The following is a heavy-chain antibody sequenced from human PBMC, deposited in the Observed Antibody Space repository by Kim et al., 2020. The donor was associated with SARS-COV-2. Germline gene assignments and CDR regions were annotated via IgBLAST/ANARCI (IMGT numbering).Heavy chain of an antibody. D-gene: IGHD2-2*01. CDR3: AREGDCSSTSCTVSLSNIIYGMDV. J-gene: IGHJ6*02. CDR1: GYTFTSYD. V-gene: IGHV1-8*01. CDR2: MNPNSGNT. Sequence: ASVKVSCKASGYTFTSYDINWVRQATGQGLEWMGWMNPNSGNTGYAQKFQGRVTMTRNTSISTAYMELSSLRSEDTAVYYCAREGDCSSTSCTVSLSNIIYGMDVWGQGTTVTVSS.